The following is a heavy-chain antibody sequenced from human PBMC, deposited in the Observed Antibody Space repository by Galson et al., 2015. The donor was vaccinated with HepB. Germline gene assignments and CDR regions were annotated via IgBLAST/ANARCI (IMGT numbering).Heavy chain of an antibody. J-gene: IGHJ6*02. D-gene: IGHD6-13*01. Sequence: SLRLSCAASGFTFSSYAMHWVRQAPGEGLEWVAGISYDGSNKYYADSVKGRFTISRDNSKNTLYLQMNSLRAEDTAVYYCARDLAAAGPDYYYYGMDVWGQGTTVTVSS. CDR2: ISYDGSNK. CDR1: GFTFSSYA. V-gene: IGHV3-30*04. CDR3: ARDLAAAGPDYYYYGMDV.